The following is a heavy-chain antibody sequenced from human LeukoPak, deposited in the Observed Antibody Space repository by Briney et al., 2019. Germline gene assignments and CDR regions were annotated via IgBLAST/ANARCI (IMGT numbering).Heavy chain of an antibody. CDR2: IKPKTDGETT. Sequence: GGSLRLSCAASGFTFSSYAMSWVRQAPGKGLEWVGRIKPKTDGETTEYAAPVKGRFSISRDDSKSMMYLQMNSLKTEDTAVYYCITPLPYSAQGGQGTLVTVSS. CDR1: GFTFSSYA. D-gene: IGHD2-21*01. CDR3: ITPLPYSAQ. V-gene: IGHV3-15*01. J-gene: IGHJ4*02.